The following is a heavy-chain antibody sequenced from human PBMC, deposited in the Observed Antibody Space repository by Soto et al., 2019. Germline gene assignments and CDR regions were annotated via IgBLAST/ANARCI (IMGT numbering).Heavy chain of an antibody. Sequence: ASVKVSCKASGYTFSNYYMHWVRQAPGQGLEWMGIINPRVGTARYAQKFQGRVAMTRDTSASTFYMQLSSLRSEDTALYYCARDISSTWYLQDYWGQGTLVTVSS. J-gene: IGHJ4*02. CDR3: ARDISSTWYLQDY. CDR1: GYTFSNYY. CDR2: INPRVGTA. V-gene: IGHV1-46*01. D-gene: IGHD6-13*01.